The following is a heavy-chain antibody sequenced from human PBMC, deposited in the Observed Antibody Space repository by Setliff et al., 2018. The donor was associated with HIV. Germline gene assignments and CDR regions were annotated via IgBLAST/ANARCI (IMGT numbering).Heavy chain of an antibody. CDR2: MNPNNGNT. J-gene: IGHJ3*02. CDR1: GGTFSSYA. CDR3: ARAATILAFDI. D-gene: IGHD5-12*01. Sequence: ASVKVSCKASGGTFSSYAISWVRQATGQGLEWMGWMNPNNGNTGYAQKFQGRVTMTRNTSISTAYMELSRLRSDDTAVYYCARAATILAFDIWGQGTMVTVSS. V-gene: IGHV1-8*02.